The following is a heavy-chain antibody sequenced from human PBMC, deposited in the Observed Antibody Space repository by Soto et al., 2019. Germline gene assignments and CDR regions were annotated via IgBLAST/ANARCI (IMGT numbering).Heavy chain of an antibody. CDR3: NRGQGAPIGDYYDHGMDV. CDR2: IRSRANNYAT. D-gene: IGHD2-2*02. V-gene: IGHV3-73*01. CDR1: GFNFSGSA. Sequence: GSLRLSCAASGFNFSGSAIHWVRQASGKGLEWVGRIRSRANNYATSSAASVKGRFKFSRDDSKNTAYLQMSTLKTEDTAVYYCNRGQGAPIGDYYDHGMDVWGQGTTVTVSS. J-gene: IGHJ6*02.